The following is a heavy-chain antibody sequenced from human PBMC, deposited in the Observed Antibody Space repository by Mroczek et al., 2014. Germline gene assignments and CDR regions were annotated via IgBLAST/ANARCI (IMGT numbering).Heavy chain of an antibody. V-gene: IGHV1-8*01. CDR3: ARGGPYSGTLPVPTP. D-gene: IGHD1-26*01. CDR2: MNPNSGNT. J-gene: IGHJ5*02. CDR1: GYTFTSYD. Sequence: SGAEVKRPGASVKVSCKASGYTFTSYDINWVRQATGQGLEWMGWMNPNSGNTGYAQKFQGRVTMTRNTSISTAYMELSSLRSEDTAVYYCARGGPYSGTLPVPTPWGQGTLVHRLL.